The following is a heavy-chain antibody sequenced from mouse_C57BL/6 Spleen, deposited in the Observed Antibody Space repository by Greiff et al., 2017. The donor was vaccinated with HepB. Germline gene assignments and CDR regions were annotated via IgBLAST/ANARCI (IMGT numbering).Heavy chain of an antibody. D-gene: IGHD1-1*01. V-gene: IGHV5-17*01. CDR3: ARRYYDSSYGAMDY. Sequence: EVMLVESGGGLVKPGGSLKLSCAASGFTFSDYGMHWVRQAPEKGLEWVAYISSGSSTIYYADKVKGRFTISRDNAKNTLFLQMTSLRSEDTAMYYCARRYYDSSYGAMDYWGQGTSVTVSS. CDR2: ISSGSSTI. CDR1: GFTFSDYG. J-gene: IGHJ4*01.